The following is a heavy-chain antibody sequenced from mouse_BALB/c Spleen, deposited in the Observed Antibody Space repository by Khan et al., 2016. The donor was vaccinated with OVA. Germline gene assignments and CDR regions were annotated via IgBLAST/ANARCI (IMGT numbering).Heavy chain of an antibody. Sequence: QVQLQQSGPELVKPGASVKMSCKASGYTFTDYVINWVKQRTGQGLEWIGEIYPGSGSTYYNEKFKGKATLTAAKSSNTAYMQLSSLTSEDSAGYCCAKNEASWFAYWGQGTLVTVSA. J-gene: IGHJ3*01. CDR1: GYTFTDYV. CDR2: IYPGSGST. V-gene: IGHV1-77*01. CDR3: AKNEASWFAY.